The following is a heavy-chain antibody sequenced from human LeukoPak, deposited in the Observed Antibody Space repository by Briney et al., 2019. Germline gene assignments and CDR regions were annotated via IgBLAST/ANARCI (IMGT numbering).Heavy chain of an antibody. CDR1: GGTFSSYA. CDR3: ATAAKRIVAARPTEYFQH. CDR2: IIPILGIA. Sequence: GASVKVSCKASGGTFSSYAISWVRQAPGQGLEWMGRIIPILGIANYAQKFQGRVTITADKSTSTAYMELSSLRSEDTAVYYCATAAKRIVAARPTEYFQHWGQGTLVTVSS. V-gene: IGHV1-69*04. D-gene: IGHD5-12*01. J-gene: IGHJ1*01.